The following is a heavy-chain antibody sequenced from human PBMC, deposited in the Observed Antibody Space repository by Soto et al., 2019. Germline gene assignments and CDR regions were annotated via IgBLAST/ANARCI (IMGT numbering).Heavy chain of an antibody. CDR2: SYTSGST. Sequence: QVQLQESGPGLVKPSETLSLTCTVSGGSISSYYWSWIRQPAGKGMEWIGRSYTSGSTNYNPSLKSRVTMSVDTSKNQFSLKLSSVTAADTAVYYCSRDMRYYYDSSGYYYGYNWFDPWGQGTLVTVSS. CDR1: GGSISSYY. J-gene: IGHJ5*02. D-gene: IGHD3-22*01. V-gene: IGHV4-4*07. CDR3: SRDMRYYYDSSGYYYGYNWFDP.